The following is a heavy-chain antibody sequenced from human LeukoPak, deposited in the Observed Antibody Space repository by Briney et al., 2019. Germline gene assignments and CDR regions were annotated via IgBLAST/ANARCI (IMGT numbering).Heavy chain of an antibody. CDR1: GDSISGFY. CDR3: ARRRYTSGYLDY. V-gene: IGHV4-59*08. CDR2: IYYSGSS. D-gene: IGHD3-22*01. J-gene: IGHJ4*02. Sequence: SETLSLTCTVSGDSISGFYWSWIRQPPGKGLEWIGYIYYSGSSNYNPSLKSRVTISVETSKSQFSLKLTSVTAADTAVYHCARRRYTSGYLDYWGQGTLVTVSS.